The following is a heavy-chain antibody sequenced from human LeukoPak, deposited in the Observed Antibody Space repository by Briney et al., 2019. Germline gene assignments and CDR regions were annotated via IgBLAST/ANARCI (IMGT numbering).Heavy chain of an antibody. CDR1: GFTFSSYG. J-gene: IGHJ6*03. D-gene: IGHD3-10*01. CDR3: ARGKTGSYYSRSYYMDV. V-gene: IGHV3-48*01. CDR2: ISSSSSTI. Sequence: PGGSLRLSCAASGFTFSSYGMTWVRQAPGKGLEWVSYISSSSSTIYYADSVKGRFTISRDNAKNSLYLQLNSLRAEDTAVYYCARGKTGSYYSRSYYMDVWGKGTTVTISS.